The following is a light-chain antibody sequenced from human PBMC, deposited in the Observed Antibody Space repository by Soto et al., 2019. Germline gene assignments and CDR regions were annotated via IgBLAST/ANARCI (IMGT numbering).Light chain of an antibody. V-gene: IGKV3-15*01. CDR1: QSVNNN. CDR3: QQYSAWPLT. Sequence: EIVMTQSPATLSVSPGERATLFCRASQSVNNNFLAWYQQKPGQAPRLLIHGASTRATGIPARFSGSGSGTEFTLTISSLQSEDFVVYYCQQYSAWPLTFGGGTKVEIK. J-gene: IGKJ4*01. CDR2: GAS.